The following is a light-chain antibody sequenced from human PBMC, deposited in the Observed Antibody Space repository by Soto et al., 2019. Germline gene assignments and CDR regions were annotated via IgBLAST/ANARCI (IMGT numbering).Light chain of an antibody. CDR3: QVWDNNGGHNYV. CDR2: DGS. J-gene: IGLJ1*01. V-gene: IGLV3-21*02. CDR1: NIGIYS. Sequence: SYELTQAPSVSVARGQTARITCGGNNIGIYSVHWYQQRPGQAPVLVVYDGSDRPSGIPERFSGSNSGNTATLTIGRVEAADEADYYCQVWDNNGGHNYVFGTGTKVTVL.